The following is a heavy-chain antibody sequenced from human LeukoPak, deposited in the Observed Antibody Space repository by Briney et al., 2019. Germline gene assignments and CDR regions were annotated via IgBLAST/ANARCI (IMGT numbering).Heavy chain of an antibody. J-gene: IGHJ4*02. CDR2: IWYDGSNK. V-gene: IGHV3-33*01. Sequence: GGSLRLSCAASGFTFSSYGMHWVRQAPGKGLEWVAVIWYDGSNKYYADSVKGRFSISRDNSKNTLYLQMNSLRAEDTAVYYCARDSYCSGGSCYSDYWGQGTLVTVSS. D-gene: IGHD2-15*01. CDR1: GFTFSSYG. CDR3: ARDSYCSGGSCYSDY.